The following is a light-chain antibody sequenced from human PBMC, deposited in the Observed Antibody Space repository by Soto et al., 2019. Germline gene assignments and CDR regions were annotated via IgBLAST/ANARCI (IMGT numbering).Light chain of an antibody. CDR1: SSNIGAGYD. CDR2: GNS. Sequence: QAVVTQPPSVSGAPGQRVTISCTGSSSNIGAGYDVHWYQQLPGTAPKLLIYGNSNGPSGVPDRFSGSKSGTSVSLAITGLQAEDEADYYCQSYDSSLSGSVFGGGTKLTVL. J-gene: IGLJ2*01. V-gene: IGLV1-40*01. CDR3: QSYDSSLSGSV.